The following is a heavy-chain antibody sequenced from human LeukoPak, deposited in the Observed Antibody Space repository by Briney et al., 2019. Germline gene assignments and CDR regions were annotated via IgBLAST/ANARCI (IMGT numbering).Heavy chain of an antibody. D-gene: IGHD1-1*01. CDR2: IYWDDDK. CDR1: GFSLSTSGAG. V-gene: IGHV2-5*02. J-gene: IGHJ4*02. CDR3: AHGTTSSPVDY. Sequence: ESGPTLVNPTQTLTLTCTFSGFSLSTSGAGVGWIRQPPGQALEWLALIYWDDDKRYSPSLESRLTITKDTSKNLVVLTMTNMDPVDTATYYCAHGTTSSPVDYWGQGTLVTVSS.